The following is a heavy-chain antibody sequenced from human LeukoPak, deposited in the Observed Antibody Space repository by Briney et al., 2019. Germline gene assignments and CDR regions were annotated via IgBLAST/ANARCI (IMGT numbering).Heavy chain of an antibody. J-gene: IGHJ6*02. Sequence: GGSLRLSCAASGFTFSSYAMSWVRQAPGKGLEWVSAISGSGGSTYYADSVKGRFTISRDNSKNTLYLQMNSLRAEDTAVYYCAKAPVPAAMRGPPYGMDVWGQGTTVTVSS. V-gene: IGHV3-23*01. CDR3: AKAPVPAAMRGPPYGMDV. CDR1: GFTFSSYA. CDR2: ISGSGGST. D-gene: IGHD2-2*01.